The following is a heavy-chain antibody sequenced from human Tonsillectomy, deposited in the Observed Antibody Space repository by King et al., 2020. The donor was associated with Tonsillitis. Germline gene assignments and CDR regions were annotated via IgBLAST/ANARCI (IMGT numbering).Heavy chain of an antibody. Sequence: VQLQQGGAGLLKPSENLSLTCAVYGGSFSDYYWSWIRQPPGKGLEWIGEINHSGSTNYNPSLKSRVTISVDTSKNQFSLKLSSVTAADTAVYYCARVISMVRGVIYDDYWGQGTLVTVSS. CDR2: INHSGST. J-gene: IGHJ4*02. D-gene: IGHD3-10*01. CDR3: ARVISMVRGVIYDDY. CDR1: GGSFSDYY. V-gene: IGHV4-34*01.